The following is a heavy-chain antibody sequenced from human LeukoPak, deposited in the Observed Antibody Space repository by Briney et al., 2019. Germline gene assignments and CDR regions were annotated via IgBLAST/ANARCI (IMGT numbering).Heavy chain of an antibody. J-gene: IGHJ4*02. Sequence: GGSLRLSCAASGFTFSSYSMNWVRQAPGKGLEWVSSISSSSSYIYYADSVKGRFTISRDNAKNSLYLQMNSLRAEDTAVYYCARDRTNYYDRSGYWDYCGQGTLVTVSS. CDR2: ISSSSSYI. CDR1: GFTFSSYS. CDR3: ARDRTNYYDRSGYWDY. V-gene: IGHV3-21*01. D-gene: IGHD3-22*01.